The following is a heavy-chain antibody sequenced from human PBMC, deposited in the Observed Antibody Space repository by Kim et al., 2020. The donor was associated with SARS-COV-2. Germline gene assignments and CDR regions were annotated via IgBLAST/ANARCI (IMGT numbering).Heavy chain of an antibody. V-gene: IGHV3-33*01. CDR2: IWYDGSNK. Sequence: GGSLRLSCVASGFTFSSYGMHWVRQAPGKGLDWVAVIWYDGSNKYYADSVKGRFTISRDNSKNTLYLQMNSLRAEDTAVYYCPRGNGFYGGLSGYFDPRG. D-gene: IGHD4-17*01. J-gene: IGHJ2*01. CDR1: GFTFSSYG. CDR3: PRGNGFYGGLSGYFDP.